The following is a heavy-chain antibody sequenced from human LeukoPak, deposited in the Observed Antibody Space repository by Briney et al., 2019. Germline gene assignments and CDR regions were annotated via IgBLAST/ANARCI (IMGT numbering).Heavy chain of an antibody. CDR3: AQGVANTRRFDF. V-gene: IGHV3-23*01. D-gene: IGHD5-12*01. Sequence: PGGSLRLSCAGSGFTFSSYAMSWVRQAPGMGPEWVSVICDSGTTTYYADSVKGRFTISRDNSKNTLYLQMNSLRPEDTAVYYCAQGVANTRRFDFWGQGTLVTVSS. CDR1: GFTFSSYA. J-gene: IGHJ4*02. CDR2: ICDSGTTT.